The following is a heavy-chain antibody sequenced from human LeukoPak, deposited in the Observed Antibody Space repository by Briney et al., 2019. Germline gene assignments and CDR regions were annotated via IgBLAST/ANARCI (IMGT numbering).Heavy chain of an antibody. J-gene: IGHJ5*02. CDR3: ARAIVGATSRGPFDP. CDR2: IYYSGST. Sequence: SETLSLTRTVSGGSISSGGYYWSWIRQHPGKGLEWIGYIYYSGSTYYNPSLKSRVTISVDTSKNQFSLKLSSVTAADTAVYYCARAIVGATSRGPFDPWGQGTLVTVSS. D-gene: IGHD1-26*01. V-gene: IGHV4-31*03. CDR1: GGSISSGGYY.